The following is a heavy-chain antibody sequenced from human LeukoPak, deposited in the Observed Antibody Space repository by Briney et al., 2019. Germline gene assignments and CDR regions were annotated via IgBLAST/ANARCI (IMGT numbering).Heavy chain of an antibody. CDR1: GFTFSDYY. CDR2: ISSSGSTI. J-gene: IGHJ4*02. D-gene: IGHD6-13*01. Sequence: GGSLRLSCAASGFTFSDYYMTWIRQAPGKGLEWVSYISSSGSTIYYADSVKGRFTISRDNAKNSLYLQMNSLRAEDTAVYYCARAQHYIYSSSWYADYWGQGTLVTVSS. CDR3: ARAQHYIYSSSWYADY. V-gene: IGHV3-11*01.